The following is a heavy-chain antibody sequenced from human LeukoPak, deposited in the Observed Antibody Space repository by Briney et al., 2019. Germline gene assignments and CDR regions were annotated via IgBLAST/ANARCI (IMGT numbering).Heavy chain of an antibody. CDR1: GGTFSSYA. CDR2: IIPIFGTA. CDR3: ARDSRDYSSSWYY. D-gene: IGHD6-13*01. J-gene: IGHJ4*02. V-gene: IGHV1-69*13. Sequence: ASVKVSCKASGGTFSSYAISWVRQAPGQGLEWMGGIIPIFGTANYAQKFQGRVTITADESTSTAYMELSSLRSEDTAAYYCARDSRDYSSSWYYWGQGTLVTVSS.